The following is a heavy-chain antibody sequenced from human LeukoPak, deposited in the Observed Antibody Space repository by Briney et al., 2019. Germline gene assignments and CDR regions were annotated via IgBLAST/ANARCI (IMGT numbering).Heavy chain of an antibody. J-gene: IGHJ4*02. CDR1: GGSFSTYY. Sequence: ETLSLTCALYGGSFSTYYWNWIRQPPGKGLEWIGEINHRGTTKCNPSLESRVTMSLDKSKKHFSLKLRSVTAADTAVYYCALFTYGPDNWGQGTLVTVSS. CDR3: ALFTYGPDN. CDR2: INHRGTT. V-gene: IGHV4-34*01. D-gene: IGHD2-8*01.